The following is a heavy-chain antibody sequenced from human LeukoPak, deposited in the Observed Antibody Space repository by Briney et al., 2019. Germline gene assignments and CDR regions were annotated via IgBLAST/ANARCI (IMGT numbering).Heavy chain of an antibody. CDR3: TRDWYSSGWYFDY. CDR1: GFTFGDYA. Sequence: GGSLRLSCKASGFTFGDYAMSWFRQAPGKGLEWVGFIRSKAYGGTTEYAASVKGRFTISRDDSKSIAYLQMNSLKTEDTAVYYCTRDWYSSGWYFDYWGQGTLVTVSS. D-gene: IGHD6-19*01. V-gene: IGHV3-49*03. CDR2: IRSKAYGGTT. J-gene: IGHJ4*02.